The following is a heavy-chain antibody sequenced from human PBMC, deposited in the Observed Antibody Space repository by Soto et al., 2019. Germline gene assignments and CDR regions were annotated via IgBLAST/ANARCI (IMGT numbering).Heavy chain of an antibody. V-gene: IGHV1-18*01. CDR2: ISAHNGNT. D-gene: IGHD1-1*01. J-gene: IGHJ4*02. Sequence: QVHLVQSGAEVRKPGASVKVSCKGSGYTFTSYGITWVRQAPGQGLEWMGWISAHNGNTNYAQKLQGRVTVTRDTSTSTAYMELRSFKSDDTAVYYGASWRYGDYWGQGALVTVSS. CDR1: GYTFTSYG. CDR3: ASWRYGDY.